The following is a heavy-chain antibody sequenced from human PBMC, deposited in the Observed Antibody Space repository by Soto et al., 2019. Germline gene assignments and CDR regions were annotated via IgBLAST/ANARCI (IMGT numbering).Heavy chain of an antibody. Sequence: GGSLRLSCTASGFTFSSNAMSWVRQAPGKGLEWVSAITGGGGNTYYADSVKGRFTMSRDNSQNTLYLQMNSLRAEDTAIYYCEKNVVSREYDSCGQGTMVPVYS. V-gene: IGHV3-23*01. J-gene: IGHJ4*02. CDR3: EKNVVSREYDS. D-gene: IGHD2-21*01. CDR1: GFTFSSNA. CDR2: ITGGGGNT.